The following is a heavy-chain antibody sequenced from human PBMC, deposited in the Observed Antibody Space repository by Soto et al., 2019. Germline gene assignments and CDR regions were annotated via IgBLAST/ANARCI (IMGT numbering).Heavy chain of an antibody. Sequence: GYLRLSCAASGFIFSSYAMTWVRQAPGKGLEWVSGLSGSGGTTYYADSVKGRFTISRDNSKNILYLQMNSLRAEDSAVYYCAKRFAYSSGLDGFDIWGQGTMVTVSS. CDR3: AKRFAYSSGLDGFDI. J-gene: IGHJ3*02. CDR2: LSGSGGTT. CDR1: GFIFSSYA. D-gene: IGHD6-19*01. V-gene: IGHV3-23*01.